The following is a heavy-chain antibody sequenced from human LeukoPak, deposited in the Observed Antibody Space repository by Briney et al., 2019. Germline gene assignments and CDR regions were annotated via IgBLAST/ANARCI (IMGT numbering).Heavy chain of an antibody. Sequence: ASVKVSCKASGFSFSTSAITWVRQAPDRGLERIGWVSPTHVNTNPAQNLQGRVTLTIDSSSSTAFMEVRSLTSDDTAVYYCARGRVPGYYGMDVWGQGTTVTVSS. CDR2: VSPTHVNT. J-gene: IGHJ6*02. CDR3: ARGRVPGYYGMDV. V-gene: IGHV1-18*01. CDR1: GFSFSTSA.